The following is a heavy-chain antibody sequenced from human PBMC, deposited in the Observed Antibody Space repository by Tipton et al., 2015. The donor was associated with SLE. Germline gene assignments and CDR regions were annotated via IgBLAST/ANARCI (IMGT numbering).Heavy chain of an antibody. J-gene: IGHJ3*02. Sequence: TLSLTCTVSGGSLSSYYWSWIRQPPGKGLEWIGYIYYSVGTNYNPSLKRRVTISVYTSTNPFSLKLSSVTAADTAVYYCARDGGVYDAFDIWGQGTMVTVSS. V-gene: IGHV4-59*01. CDR2: IYYSVGT. CDR1: GGSLSSYY. D-gene: IGHD3-16*01. CDR3: ARDGGVYDAFDI.